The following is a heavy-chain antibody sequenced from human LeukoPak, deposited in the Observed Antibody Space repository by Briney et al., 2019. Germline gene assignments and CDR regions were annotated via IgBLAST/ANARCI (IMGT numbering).Heavy chain of an antibody. CDR2: FDPEDGET. CDR3: ARLKYCTNGVCYAGFDY. J-gene: IGHJ4*02. Sequence: ASVKVSCKVSGYTLTELSMHWVRQAPGKGLEWMGGFDPEDGETIYAQKFQGRVTITRDTSADTAYMELSSLRSEDTAVYYCARLKYCTNGVCYAGFDYWGQGTLVTVSS. V-gene: IGHV1-24*01. CDR1: GYTLTELS. D-gene: IGHD2-8*01.